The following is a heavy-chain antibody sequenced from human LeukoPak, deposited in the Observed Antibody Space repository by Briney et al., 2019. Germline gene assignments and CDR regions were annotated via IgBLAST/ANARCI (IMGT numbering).Heavy chain of an antibody. V-gene: IGHV3-30*14. CDR1: GFTFNDYA. CDR3: ARVERGSFFAYYYMDV. D-gene: IGHD3-3*01. CDR2: ISYDGHDK. J-gene: IGHJ6*03. Sequence: GGSLRLSCVASGFTFNDYAMYRVRQTPGKGLEWVTLISYDGHDKSYADSVRGRFTISRDNSKNTLYLQMGSLRAEDMAVYYCARVERGSFFAYYYMDVWGKGTTVTVSS.